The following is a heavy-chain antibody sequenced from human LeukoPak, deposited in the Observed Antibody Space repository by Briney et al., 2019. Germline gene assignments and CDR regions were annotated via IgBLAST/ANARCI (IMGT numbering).Heavy chain of an antibody. CDR1: GFTLNKYW. Sequence: GSLLLSSDASGFTLNKYWMHWVRQAPGKGLVWVSRITGDGSDITYADSVKGRFTVSRDDAKNILFLQMTSLRVEDTAIYYCARDAYTTTSNWLDPWGQGTLVTVSS. CDR3: ARDAYTTTSNWLDP. CDR2: ITGDGSDI. D-gene: IGHD4-17*01. J-gene: IGHJ5*02. V-gene: IGHV3-74*01.